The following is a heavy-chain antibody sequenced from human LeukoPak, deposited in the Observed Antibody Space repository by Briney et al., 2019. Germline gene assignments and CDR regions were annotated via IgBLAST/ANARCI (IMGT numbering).Heavy chain of an antibody. Sequence: PGGSLRLSCAASGFTFSTYSMNWVRQAPGKGLEWVSYISSGSSTIYYADSMKGRFTISRDNAKNSLYLQLNTLRDDDTAVYYCASRRESFDYWGQGTLVTVSS. CDR1: GFTFSTYS. J-gene: IGHJ4*02. CDR2: ISSGSSTI. CDR3: ASRRESFDY. V-gene: IGHV3-48*02.